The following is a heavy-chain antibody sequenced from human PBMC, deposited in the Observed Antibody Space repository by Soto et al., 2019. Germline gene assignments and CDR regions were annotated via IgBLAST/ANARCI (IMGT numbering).Heavy chain of an antibody. CDR1: GFTFSSYA. Sequence: QVQLVESGGGVVQPGRSLRHSCAASGFTFSSYAMHWVRQAPGKGLEWVAVISYDGSNKYYADSVKGRFTISRDNSKNTLYLQMNSLRAEDTAVYYCARDQWVVAATIDYWGQGTLVTVSS. CDR3: ARDQWVVAATIDY. D-gene: IGHD2-15*01. CDR2: ISYDGSNK. J-gene: IGHJ4*02. V-gene: IGHV3-30-3*01.